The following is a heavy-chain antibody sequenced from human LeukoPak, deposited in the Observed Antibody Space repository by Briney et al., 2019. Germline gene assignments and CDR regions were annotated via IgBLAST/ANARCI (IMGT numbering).Heavy chain of an antibody. J-gene: IGHJ5*02. V-gene: IGHV3-15*01. CDR1: ELTLSDAW. D-gene: IGHD4-11*01. CDR3: ATLYRTDP. CDR2: IKSETDGGTA. Sequence: GGSLRLSCGASELTLSDAWMYWARQAPGKGLECIGHIKSETDGGTADYIAPVKGRFTISRDDSTNTLFLQMSSLKTEDTAVYYCATLYRTDPWGQGTLVTVSS.